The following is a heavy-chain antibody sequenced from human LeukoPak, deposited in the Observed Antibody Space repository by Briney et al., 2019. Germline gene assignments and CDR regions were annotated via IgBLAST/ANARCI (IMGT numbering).Heavy chain of an antibody. J-gene: IGHJ4*02. CDR1: GGSFSGYY. D-gene: IGHD4-11*01. CDR3: ARSDGSGLQLYYFDY. Sequence: SETLSLTCAAYGGSFSGYYWSWIRQPPGKGLEWIGEINHSGSTNYNPSLKSRVTISVDTSKNQFSLKLSSVTAADTAVYYCARSDGSGLQLYYFDYWGQGTLVTVSS. V-gene: IGHV4-34*01. CDR2: INHSGST.